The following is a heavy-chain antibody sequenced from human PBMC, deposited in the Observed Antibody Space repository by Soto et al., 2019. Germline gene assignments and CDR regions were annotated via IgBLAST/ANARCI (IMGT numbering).Heavy chain of an antibody. CDR3: ARGVITMVRGVTYYFDY. CDR1: GGSFSGYY. Sequence: LSLTCAVYGGSFSGYYWSWIRQPPGKGLEWIGEINHSGSTNYNPSLKSRVTISVDTSKNQFSLKLSSVTAADTAVYYCARGVITMVRGVTYYFDYWGQGTLVTVSS. V-gene: IGHV4-34*01. CDR2: INHSGST. D-gene: IGHD3-10*01. J-gene: IGHJ4*02.